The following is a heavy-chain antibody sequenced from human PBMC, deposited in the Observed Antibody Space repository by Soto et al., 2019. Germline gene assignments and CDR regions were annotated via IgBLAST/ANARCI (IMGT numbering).Heavy chain of an antibody. CDR2: IKGDGSET. CDR3: ARDYHGSGNP. J-gene: IGHJ5*02. D-gene: IGHD3-10*01. Sequence: PGGSLRLSCAASGFSLSDYWIHWARQAPGKGLVWLSRIKGDGSETDYADSVRGRFTISRDNAKNTVYLQLNSLRVEDTAVYYCARDYHGSGNPWGQGTPVTVSS. V-gene: IGHV3-74*01. CDR1: GFSLSDYW.